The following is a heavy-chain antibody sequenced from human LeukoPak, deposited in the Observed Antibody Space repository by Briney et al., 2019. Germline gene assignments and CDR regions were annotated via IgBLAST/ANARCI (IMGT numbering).Heavy chain of an antibody. CDR3: ARGSSIHVLLYHYYCMDV. Sequence: ASVKVSCKASGYTFTGYYMHLVRQAPGQGLELMGWINPSSGSTNYAQNFQDRVAMTRDTSISTTYMELSSLRSDDTTVYYCARGSSIHVLLYHYYCMDVWGKGTTVAVSS. V-gene: IGHV1-2*02. CDR1: GYTFTGYY. CDR2: INPSSGST. D-gene: IGHD2-2*01. J-gene: IGHJ6*03.